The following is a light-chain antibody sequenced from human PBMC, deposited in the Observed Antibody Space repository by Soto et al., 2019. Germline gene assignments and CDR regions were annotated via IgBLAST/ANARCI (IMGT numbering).Light chain of an antibody. CDR1: QSVSDK. V-gene: IGKV3-15*01. CDR3: QQYNNWPRRT. Sequence: EIVLTQSPGTLSLSPGERATLSCRASQSVSDKVAWYQQTSGQPPKLLIYAASTRATGIPARFSGSGSGTEFTLTISSLQSEDFAVYYCQQYNNWPRRTFGQGTKVDI. CDR2: AAS. J-gene: IGKJ1*01.